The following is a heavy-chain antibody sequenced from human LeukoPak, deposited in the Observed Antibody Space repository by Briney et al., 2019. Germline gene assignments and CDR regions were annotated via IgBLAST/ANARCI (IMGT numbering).Heavy chain of an antibody. CDR1: GGSISSSSYY. CDR2: IYYSGST. D-gene: IGHD1-26*01. CDR3: ARHWLVGAIPNWFDP. Sequence: SETLSLTCTVSGGSISSSSYYWGWIRQPPGKGLEWIGSIYYSGSTYYNPSLKSRVTISVDTSKNQFSLKLSSVTAADTAVYYCARHWLVGAIPNWFDPWGQGTLVTVSS. J-gene: IGHJ5*02. V-gene: IGHV4-39*01.